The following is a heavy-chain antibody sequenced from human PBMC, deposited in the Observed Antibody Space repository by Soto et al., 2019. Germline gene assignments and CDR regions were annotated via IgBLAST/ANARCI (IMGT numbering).Heavy chain of an antibody. D-gene: IGHD4-4*01. CDR2: IIPILGIA. CDR3: ARGLTVTNICDD. Sequence: SVKVSCKASGGTFSSYTISWVRRAPGQGLEWMGRIIPILGIANYAQKFQGRVTITADKSTSTAYMELSSLRSEDTAVYYCARGLTVTNICDDWGQGTRVTVSS. J-gene: IGHJ4*02. V-gene: IGHV1-69*02. CDR1: GGTFSSYT.